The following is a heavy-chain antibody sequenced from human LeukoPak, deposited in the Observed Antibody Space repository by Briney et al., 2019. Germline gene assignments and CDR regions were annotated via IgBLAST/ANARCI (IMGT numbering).Heavy chain of an antibody. CDR2: VCHTGIS. CDR3: ARDRDGYNYIDS. V-gene: IGHV4-59*01. Sequence: PSETLSLTCTVSGGSISSYCWSWIRQSPGTGLQWIGHVCHTGISNSNPSFKGRVTISVDMSKNQFSLRLSSVTAADTAVYYCARDRDGYNYIDSWGQGTLVTVSS. CDR1: GGSISSYC. J-gene: IGHJ4*02. D-gene: IGHD5-24*01.